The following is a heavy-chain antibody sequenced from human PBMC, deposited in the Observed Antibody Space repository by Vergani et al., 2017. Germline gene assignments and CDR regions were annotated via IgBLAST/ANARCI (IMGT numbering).Heavy chain of an antibody. J-gene: IGHJ3*02. CDR3: ARGHVLRTYYDFWSGYYPPDAFDI. Sequence: EVQLVESGGGLVQPGGSLRLSCAASGFTFSSYWMHWVRQAPGKGLVWVSRINSDGSSTSYADSVKGRFTISRDNAKNTLYLQMNNLRAEDTAVYYCARGHVLRTYYDFWSGYYPPDAFDIWGQGTMVTVSS. V-gene: IGHV3-74*01. D-gene: IGHD3-3*01. CDR2: INSDGSST. CDR1: GFTFSSYW.